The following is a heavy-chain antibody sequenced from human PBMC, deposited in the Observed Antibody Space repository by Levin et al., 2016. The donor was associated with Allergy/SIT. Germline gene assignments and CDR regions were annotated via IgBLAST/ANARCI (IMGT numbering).Heavy chain of an antibody. V-gene: IGHV4-30-4*01. Sequence: SETLSLTCTVSGGSIRSGDYYWSWIRQPPGKGLEWIGYIYYTGTTNYNPSLKSRVTISVATSGNQFSLKLTSVTAADTAVYYCATTFVSGDYFGSWGQGSLVTVSS. D-gene: IGHD3-10*02. J-gene: IGHJ4*02. CDR2: IYYTGTT. CDR1: GGSIRSGDYY. CDR3: ATTFVSGDYFGS.